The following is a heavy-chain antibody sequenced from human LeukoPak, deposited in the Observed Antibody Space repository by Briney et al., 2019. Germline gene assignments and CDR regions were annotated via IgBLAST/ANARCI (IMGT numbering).Heavy chain of an antibody. CDR1: GGSISSHY. J-gene: IGHJ4*02. CDR2: IYYSGST. Sequence: SETLSLTCTVSGGSISSHYWSWSRQPPGKGLEWIGCIYYSGSTNYNLSLKSRVTISVDQSKNQFAVKLSSVTAADTAVYYCARSYDSSAYYPLNYWGQGTQVTVSS. D-gene: IGHD3-22*01. V-gene: IGHV4-59*11. CDR3: ARSYDSSAYYPLNY.